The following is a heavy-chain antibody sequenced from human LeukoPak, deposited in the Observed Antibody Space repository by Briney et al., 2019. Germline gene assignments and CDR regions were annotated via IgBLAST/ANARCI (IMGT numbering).Heavy chain of an antibody. Sequence: GASVKVSCKASGYTFTSYGISWVRQAPGQGLEWMGGIIPIFGTANYAQKFQGRVTITADESTSTAYMELSSLRSEDTAVYYCARDVGQQLVRAGYFQHWGQGTLVTVSS. D-gene: IGHD6-13*01. CDR3: ARDVGQQLVRAGYFQH. J-gene: IGHJ1*01. CDR2: IIPIFGTA. V-gene: IGHV1-69*13. CDR1: GYTFTSYG.